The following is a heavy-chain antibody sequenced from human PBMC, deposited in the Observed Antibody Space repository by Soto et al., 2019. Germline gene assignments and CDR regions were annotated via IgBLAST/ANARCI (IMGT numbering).Heavy chain of an antibody. CDR1: GFTFKSYG. CDR3: AKEGLYKTLDY. V-gene: IGHV3-30*18. Sequence: QVQLVESGGGVVQPGRSLRLSCAASGFTFKSYGMHWVRQAPGKGLEWVAVISYDGNNKYYADSVKGRFTISRDIPENTLYLQMHSLSAEDTAVYYCAKEGLYKTLDYWGQGTLVTVSS. CDR2: ISYDGNNK. D-gene: IGHD1-1*01. J-gene: IGHJ4*02.